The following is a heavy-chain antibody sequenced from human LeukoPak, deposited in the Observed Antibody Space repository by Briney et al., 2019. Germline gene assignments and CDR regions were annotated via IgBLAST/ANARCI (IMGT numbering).Heavy chain of an antibody. CDR2: ISGYNGNT. CDR3: ARDLLTGNTGMY. V-gene: IGHV1-18*01. Sequence: ASVKVSFQASGYTYTSYGLNWVRQAPGQGLEWLGWISGYNGNTEYAQKVQGRVTMTTDTSTNTAYMELRSLGSDDTAVYYCARDLLTGNTGMYWGQGTLITVSA. J-gene: IGHJ4*02. D-gene: IGHD1-7*01. CDR1: GYTYTSYG.